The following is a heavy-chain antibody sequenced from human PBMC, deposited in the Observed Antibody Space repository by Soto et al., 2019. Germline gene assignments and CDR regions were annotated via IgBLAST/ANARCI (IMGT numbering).Heavy chain of an antibody. V-gene: IGHV1-18*04. D-gene: IGHD3-22*01. Sequence: QVQLVQSGAEVKKPGASVKVSCKASGYTFTSYGISWVRQAPGQGLKWMGSISAYNGNTNYAQKLQGRVTMTTDTSTSTAYMELRSLRSDDTAVYYCARVVDYYDSSGYYLGYFDYWGQGTLVTVSS. CDR1: GYTFTSYG. CDR2: ISAYNGNT. J-gene: IGHJ4*02. CDR3: ARVVDYYDSSGYYLGYFDY.